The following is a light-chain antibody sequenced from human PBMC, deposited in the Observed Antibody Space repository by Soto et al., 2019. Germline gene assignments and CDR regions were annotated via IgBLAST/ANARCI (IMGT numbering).Light chain of an antibody. V-gene: IGKV1-12*01. CDR2: AAS. Sequence: DIEMTQSPASVSASVGERVTITCRASQGISSRLAWYQQKPGKAPKLLIYAASSMASGLPSRFSGSGSGTDSTLTLSRLPPEDVATYYYQQANRFPLTFGGGTKVEIK. CDR1: QGISSR. CDR3: QQANRFPLT. J-gene: IGKJ4*01.